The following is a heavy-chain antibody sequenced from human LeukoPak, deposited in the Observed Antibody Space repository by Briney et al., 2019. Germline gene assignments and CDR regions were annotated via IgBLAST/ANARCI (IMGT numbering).Heavy chain of an antibody. CDR2: VYYSGST. CDR3: ARSRIAVAGIIPWFDP. Sequence: SGTLSLTCTVSGGSISTYYWNWLRQPPGKGLEWLGYVYYSGSTNYNPSLKSRVTISVDTSKNQFSLKLSSVTAADTAVYYCARSRIAVAGIIPWFDPWGQGTLVTVSS. D-gene: IGHD6-19*01. J-gene: IGHJ5*02. V-gene: IGHV4-59*08. CDR1: GGSISTYY.